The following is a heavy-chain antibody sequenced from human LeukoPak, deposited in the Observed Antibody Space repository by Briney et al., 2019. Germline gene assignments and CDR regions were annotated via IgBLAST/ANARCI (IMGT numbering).Heavy chain of an antibody. Sequence: ASVKVSCKASGGTFSSYAISWVRQAPGQGLEWMGGIIPIFGTANYAQKFQGRVTITADKSTSTAYMELSSLRSEDTAVYYCARDGDLDIAVAGTGHFQHRGQGTLVTVSS. CDR2: IIPIFGTA. D-gene: IGHD6-19*01. CDR3: ARDGDLDIAVAGTGHFQH. CDR1: GGTFSSYA. J-gene: IGHJ1*01. V-gene: IGHV1-69*06.